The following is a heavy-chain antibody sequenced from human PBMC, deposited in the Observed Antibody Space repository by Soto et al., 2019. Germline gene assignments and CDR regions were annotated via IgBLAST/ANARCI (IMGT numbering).Heavy chain of an antibody. Sequence: QVQLVQSGAEVKKPGSSVKVSCKASGGTFSKYTVTWVRQAPGQGLEWVGRVIPMLDMANYAQRLQVRVTITADTSTNTAYMELSSLTSDDTAVYYCARDPSYCTGDCEYFQDSGQGTLVIVSS. CDR2: VIPMLDMA. CDR1: GGTFSKYT. V-gene: IGHV1-69*08. D-gene: IGHD2-8*02. J-gene: IGHJ1*01. CDR3: ARDPSYCTGDCEYFQD.